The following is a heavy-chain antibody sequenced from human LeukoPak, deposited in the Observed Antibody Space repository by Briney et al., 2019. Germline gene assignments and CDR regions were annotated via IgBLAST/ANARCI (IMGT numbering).Heavy chain of an antibody. CDR3: ARDEGYNYGSGSYLAY. J-gene: IGHJ4*02. CDR2: IKQDGSEK. Sequence: GGSLRLSCAASGFTFSSYSMNWVRQAPGKGLEWVANIKQDGSEKYYVDSVKGRFTISRDNAKNSLYLQMNSLRAEDTAVYYCARDEGYNYGSGSYLAYWGQGTLVTVSS. D-gene: IGHD3-10*01. V-gene: IGHV3-7*01. CDR1: GFTFSSYS.